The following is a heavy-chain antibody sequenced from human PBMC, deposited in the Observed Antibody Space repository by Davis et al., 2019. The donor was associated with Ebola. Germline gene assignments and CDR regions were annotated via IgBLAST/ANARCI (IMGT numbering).Heavy chain of an antibody. D-gene: IGHD7-27*01. J-gene: IGHJ6*02. CDR1: GGSISSYY. Sequence: MPGGSLRLSCTVSGGSISSYYWSWIRQPPGKGLEWIGYIYYSGSTNYNPSLKSRVTISVDTSKNQFSLKLSSVTAADTAVYYCARDRMGMTDYYYGMDVWGQGTTVTVSS. CDR2: IYYSGST. V-gene: IGHV4-59*12. CDR3: ARDRMGMTDYYYGMDV.